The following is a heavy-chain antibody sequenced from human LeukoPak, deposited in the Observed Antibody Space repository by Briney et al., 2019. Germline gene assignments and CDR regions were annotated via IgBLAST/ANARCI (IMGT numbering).Heavy chain of an antibody. CDR2: IRYDRSNK. J-gene: IGHJ4*02. Sequence: PGGSLRLSCAASGFTFSSYGMHWVRQAPGKGLEWVAFIRYDRSNKYYADSVKGRFTISRDNSKNTLYLQMNSLRAEDTAVYYCAKHPRYSGSYYFDYWGQGTLVTVSS. CDR3: AKHPRYSGSYYFDY. V-gene: IGHV3-30*02. D-gene: IGHD1-26*01. CDR1: GFTFSSYG.